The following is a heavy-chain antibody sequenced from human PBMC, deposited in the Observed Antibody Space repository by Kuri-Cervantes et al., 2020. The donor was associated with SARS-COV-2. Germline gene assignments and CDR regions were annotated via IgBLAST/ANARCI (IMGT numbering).Heavy chain of an antibody. CDR3: ARGSPSGWYRVYDY. D-gene: IGHD6-19*01. J-gene: IGHJ4*02. Sequence: GSLRLSCTVSGGSISSYYWSWIRQPPGKGLEWIGYIYYSGSTNYNPSLKSRVTISVDTSKNQFSLKLSSVTAPDTAVYYCARGSPSGWYRVYDYWGQGTLVTVSS. CDR1: GGSISSYY. CDR2: IYYSGST. V-gene: IGHV4-59*12.